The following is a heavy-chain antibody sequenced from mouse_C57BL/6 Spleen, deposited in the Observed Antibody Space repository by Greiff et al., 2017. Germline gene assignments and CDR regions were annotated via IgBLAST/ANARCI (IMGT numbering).Heavy chain of an antibody. D-gene: IGHD4-1*01. CDR2: ISYDGSN. CDR1: GYSITSGYY. Sequence: EVQLVESGPGLVKPSQSLSLTCSVTGYSITSGYYWNWIRQFPGNKLEWMGYISYDGSNNYNPSLKNRISITRDTSKNQFFLKLNSVTTEDTATYYCARDETGDWYFDVWGTGTTVTVSS. J-gene: IGHJ1*03. V-gene: IGHV3-6*01. CDR3: ARDETGDWYFDV.